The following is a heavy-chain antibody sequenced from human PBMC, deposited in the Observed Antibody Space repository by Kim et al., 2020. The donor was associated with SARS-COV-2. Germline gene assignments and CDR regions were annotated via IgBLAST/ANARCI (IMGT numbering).Heavy chain of an antibody. Sequence: ADPVKGRFTVSRDYSKNTLYLQMNSLGAEDTAVYYCVKDRSGVYAFDYWGQGTLVAVSS. CDR3: VKDRSGVYAFDY. D-gene: IGHD6-13*01. J-gene: IGHJ4*02. V-gene: IGHV3-23*01.